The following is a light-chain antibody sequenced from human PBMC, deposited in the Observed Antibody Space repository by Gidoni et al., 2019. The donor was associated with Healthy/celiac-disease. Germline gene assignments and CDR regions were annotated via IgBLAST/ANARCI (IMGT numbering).Light chain of an antibody. Sequence: DIVMTQSPDSLAVSLGERATINCKSSQSVLYSSNNKNYLAWYQQKPGQPPKLLIYWAATRESGVPDRFSGSGSGTDFTITISSLQAEDVAVYYCQKYYSTPITFXGXTKVEIK. V-gene: IGKV4-1*01. CDR2: WAA. J-gene: IGKJ4*01. CDR1: QSVLYSSNNKNY. CDR3: QKYYSTPIT.